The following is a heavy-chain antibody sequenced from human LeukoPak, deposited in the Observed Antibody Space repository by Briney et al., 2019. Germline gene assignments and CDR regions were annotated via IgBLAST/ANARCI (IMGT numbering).Heavy chain of an antibody. J-gene: IGHJ3*02. CDR1: GYTFTSYG. CDR2: ISAYNGNT. V-gene: IGHV1-18*01. CDR3: ARGLGYYDSSGYLLDAFDI. D-gene: IGHD3-22*01. Sequence: ASVKVSCKASGYTFTSYGISWVRQAPGQGLEWMGWISAYNGNTNYAQKLQGRVTMTTDTSTSTAYMELRSLRSDDTAVYYCARGLGYYDSSGYLLDAFDIWGQGTMVTVSS.